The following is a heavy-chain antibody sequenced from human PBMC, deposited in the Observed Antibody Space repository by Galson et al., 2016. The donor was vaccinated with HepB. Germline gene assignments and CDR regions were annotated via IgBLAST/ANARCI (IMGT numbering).Heavy chain of an antibody. CDR1: GDSVSSNSAA. CDR3: AREGYYFDTSGYYYWDKIDY. Sequence: CAISGDSVSSNSAAWNWVRQSPSRGLEWLGRTYYRSKWYNDYAVSIKSRITISPDTSKNQFSLQLSSVTPEDTSVYYCAREGYYFDTSGYYYWDKIDYWGQGTLVTVSS. D-gene: IGHD3-22*01. CDR2: TYYRSKWYN. J-gene: IGHJ4*02. V-gene: IGHV6-1*01.